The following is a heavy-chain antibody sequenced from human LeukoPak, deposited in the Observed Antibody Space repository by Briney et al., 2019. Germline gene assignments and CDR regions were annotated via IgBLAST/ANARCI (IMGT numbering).Heavy chain of an antibody. Sequence: SETLSLTCTVSGASFSSYYWSWLRQPPGKGLEWIAYIFYNGNTKYNPSLKSRVTISVDTSKNQFSLKLSSVTAADTAVYYCARSVVTAKGGFDYWGQGTLVTVSS. CDR1: GASFSSYY. CDR3: ARSVVTAKGGFDY. CDR2: IFYNGNT. V-gene: IGHV4-59*08. D-gene: IGHD2-21*02. J-gene: IGHJ4*02.